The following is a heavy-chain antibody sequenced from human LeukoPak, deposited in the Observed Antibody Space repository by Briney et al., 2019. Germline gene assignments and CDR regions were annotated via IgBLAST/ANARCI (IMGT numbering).Heavy chain of an antibody. CDR3: ARTRGYSYGYFRFDY. Sequence: SETLSLTCAVYGGSFSGYYWSWIRQPPGKGLEWIGEINHSGSTNYNPSLKSRVTISVDTSKGQFSLKLSSVTAADTAVYYCARTRGYSYGYFRFDYWGQGTLVTVSS. CDR2: INHSGST. V-gene: IGHV4-34*01. D-gene: IGHD5-18*01. CDR1: GGSFSGYY. J-gene: IGHJ4*02.